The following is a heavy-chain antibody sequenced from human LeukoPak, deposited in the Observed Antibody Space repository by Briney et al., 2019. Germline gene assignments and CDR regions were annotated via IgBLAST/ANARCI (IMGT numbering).Heavy chain of an antibody. J-gene: IGHJ6*04. V-gene: IGHV4-34*01. D-gene: IGHD1-26*01. CDR2: INPSGTT. Sequence: SETLSLTCAVYGGSFSNYYWSWIRQPPGKGLEWIGEINPSGTTNYNPSLKSRVTISVDTSKNQFSLKVSSVTAADTAVYYCARLTSGRVLDVWGKGTTVTVSS. CDR1: GGSFSNYY. CDR3: ARLTSGRVLDV.